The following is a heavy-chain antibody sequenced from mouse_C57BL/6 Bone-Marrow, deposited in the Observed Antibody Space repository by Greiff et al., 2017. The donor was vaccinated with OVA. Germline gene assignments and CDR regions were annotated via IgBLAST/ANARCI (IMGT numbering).Heavy chain of an antibody. J-gene: IGHJ3*01. V-gene: IGHV1-62-2*01. Sequence: VQLKQSGAELVKPGASVKLSCKASGYTFTEYTIHWVKQRSGQGLEWIGWFYPGSGSIKYNEKFKDKATLTADKSSSTVYMELSRLTSEDSADYCCARHEGGYDYDEGWFAYWGQGTLVTVSA. CDR2: FYPGSGSI. CDR3: ARHEGGYDYDEGWFAY. D-gene: IGHD2-4*01. CDR1: GYTFTEYT.